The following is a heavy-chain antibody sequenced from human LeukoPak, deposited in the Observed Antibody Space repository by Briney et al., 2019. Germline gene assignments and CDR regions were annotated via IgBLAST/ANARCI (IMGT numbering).Heavy chain of an antibody. V-gene: IGHV3-23*01. D-gene: IGHD3-10*02. Sequence: PGGSLRLSCAASGFTFSSYAMSWVRQAPGKGLEWVSAISGSGGSTYYADSVKGRFTISRDNSKNTLYLQMNSLRAEDTAVYYCARCPSLFGESYYYGMDVWGQGTTVTVSS. CDR1: GFTFSSYA. CDR2: ISGSGGST. CDR3: ARCPSLFGESYYYGMDV. J-gene: IGHJ6*02.